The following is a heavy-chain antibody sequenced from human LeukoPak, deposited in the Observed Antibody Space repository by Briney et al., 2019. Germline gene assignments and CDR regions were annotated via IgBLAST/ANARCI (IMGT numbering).Heavy chain of an antibody. CDR1: GGTFSSYA. CDR3: AGMRDDYGLN. CDR2: IIPIFGTA. D-gene: IGHD4-17*01. Sequence: SVKVSCKASGGTFSSYAISWVRQAPGQGLEWMGRIIPIFGTANYAQKFQGRVSITTDESTSTAYMELSSLRSEDTAVYYCAGMRDDYGLNWGQGTLVTVSS. J-gene: IGHJ4*02. V-gene: IGHV1-69*05.